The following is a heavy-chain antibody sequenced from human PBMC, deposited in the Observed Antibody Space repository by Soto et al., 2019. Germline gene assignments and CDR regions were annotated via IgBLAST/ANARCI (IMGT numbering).Heavy chain of an antibody. CDR2: IFSNDEK. V-gene: IGHV2-26*01. J-gene: IGHJ4*02. Sequence: QVTLKESGPVLVKPTETLTLTCTVSGFSLSNARMGVSWIRQPPGKALEWLAHIFSNDEKSYSTSLKSRLTISXXTXKXXVVLTMTNMDPVDTATYYCARSLNGPWSAPRVFDYWGQGTLVTVSS. D-gene: IGHD2-8*01. CDR3: ARSLNGPWSAPRVFDY. CDR1: GFSLSNARMG.